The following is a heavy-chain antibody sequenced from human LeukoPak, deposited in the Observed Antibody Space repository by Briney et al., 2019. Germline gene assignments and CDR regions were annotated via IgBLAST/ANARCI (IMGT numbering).Heavy chain of an antibody. V-gene: IGHV1-2*02. D-gene: IGHD6-19*01. CDR1: GYTFTGDY. CDR2: INPNSGGT. J-gene: IGHJ4*02. CDR3: ARDSIAVAGFDY. Sequence: ASVKVSCKASGYTFTGDYMRWVRQAPGQGLEWMGWINPNSGGTNYAQKFQGRVTMTRDTSISTAYMELSRLRSDDTAVYYCARDSIAVAGFDYWGQGTLVTVSS.